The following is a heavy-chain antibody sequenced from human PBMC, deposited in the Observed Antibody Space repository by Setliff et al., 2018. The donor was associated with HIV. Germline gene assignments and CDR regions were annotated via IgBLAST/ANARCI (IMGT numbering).Heavy chain of an antibody. J-gene: IGHJ6*03. V-gene: IGHV3-7*03. Sequence: PGGSLRLSCVASGLTFNGYWMSWVRQVPGKGLEWVSNTKFAGSESYYVDSVKGRFIASTDNAKNSLFLQMNSLKAEDTAVYYCARAYNVYDYRFDSSGYDYWGQGTLVTVSSGNYYYYFMDVWGKGTTVTVSS. D-gene: IGHD3-22*01. CDR1: GLTFNGYW. CDR3: ARAYNVYDYRFDSSGYDYWGQGTLVTVSSGNYYYYFMDV. CDR2: TKFAGSES.